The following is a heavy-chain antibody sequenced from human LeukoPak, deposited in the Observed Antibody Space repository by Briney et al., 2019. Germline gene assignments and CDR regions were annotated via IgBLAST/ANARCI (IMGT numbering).Heavy chain of an antibody. CDR1: GDSVSSNSAA. Sequence: SQALSLTCAISGDSVSSNSAAWNWIRQSPSRGLEWLGRTYYRSKWYNDYAVSVKSRITINPDTSKNQFSLQLNSVTPEDTAVYYCARGGLRGSSSWYGIYYFDYWGQGTLVTVSS. D-gene: IGHD6-13*01. J-gene: IGHJ4*02. V-gene: IGHV6-1*01. CDR2: TYYRSKWYN. CDR3: ARGGLRGSSSWYGIYYFDY.